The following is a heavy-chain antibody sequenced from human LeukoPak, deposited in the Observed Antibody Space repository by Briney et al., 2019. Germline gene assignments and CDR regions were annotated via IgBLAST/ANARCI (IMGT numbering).Heavy chain of an antibody. CDR2: IHYSGST. V-gene: IGHV4-39*07. CDR1: GGSISISSYF. Sequence: SQTLSLTCTVSGGSISISSYFWGWIRQPPGKGLEWIGSIHYSGSTHYNPSLKTRLTLSVDTSKKQFSLKLSYVIAADTAVYLCVREGMGYGDYFDAWGQGTLVTVSS. J-gene: IGHJ5*02. D-gene: IGHD4-17*01. CDR3: VREGMGYGDYFDA.